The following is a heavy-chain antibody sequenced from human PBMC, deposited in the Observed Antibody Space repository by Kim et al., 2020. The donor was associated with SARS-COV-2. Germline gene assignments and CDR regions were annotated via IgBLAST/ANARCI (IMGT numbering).Heavy chain of an antibody. V-gene: IGHV1-18*04. J-gene: IGHJ4*02. D-gene: IGHD2-15*01. Sequence: ASVKVSCKASGYTFTSYGISWVRQAPGQGLEWMGWISAYNGNTNYAQKLQGRVTMTTDTSTSTAYMELRSLRSDDTAVYYCARDRAGPYCSGGSCYLAYWGQGTLVTVSS. CDR3: ARDRAGPYCSGGSCYLAY. CDR1: GYTFTSYG. CDR2: ISAYNGNT.